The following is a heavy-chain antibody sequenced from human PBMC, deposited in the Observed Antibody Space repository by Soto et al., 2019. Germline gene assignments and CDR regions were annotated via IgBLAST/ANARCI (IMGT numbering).Heavy chain of an antibody. CDR1: GFTFSSYS. J-gene: IGHJ5*02. V-gene: IGHV3-21*01. Sequence: GGSLRLSCAASGFTFSSYSMNWVRQAPGKGLEWVSSISSSSSYIYYADSVKGRFTISRDNAKNSLYLQMNSLRAEDTAVYYCARSPSTRLNWFDPWGQGTLVTVSS. CDR2: ISSSSSYI. CDR3: ARSPSTRLNWFDP. D-gene: IGHD2-2*01.